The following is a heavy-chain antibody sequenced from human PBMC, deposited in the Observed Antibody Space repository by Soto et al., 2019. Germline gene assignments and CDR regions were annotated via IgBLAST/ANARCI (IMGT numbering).Heavy chain of an antibody. V-gene: IGHV1-18*01. J-gene: IGHJ4*02. CDR1: GYTFTSYG. D-gene: IGHD6-13*01. CDR2: ISAYNGNT. CDR3: ATVLLAAAAGYFDY. Sequence: ASVKVSCKASGYTFTSYGISWVRQAPGQGLEWMGWISAYNGNTNYAQKLQGRVTMTTDTSTGTAYMELSSLRSDDTAVYYCATVLLAAAAGYFDYWGQGTLVPSPQ.